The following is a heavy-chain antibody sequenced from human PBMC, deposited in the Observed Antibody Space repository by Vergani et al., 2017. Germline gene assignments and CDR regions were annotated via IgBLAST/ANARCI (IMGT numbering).Heavy chain of an antibody. CDR1: GGSISSSNW. CDR2: IYHSGST. Sequence: QVQLQESGPGLVKPSGTLSLTCAVSGGSISSSNWWSWVRQPPGKGLEWIGEIYHSGSTNYNPSLKSRVTISVDKSKNQFSLKLSSVTAADTAVYYCARAPVGDRDRYSYTADYYYYGMDVWGQGTTVTVSS. D-gene: IGHD5-18*01. V-gene: IGHV4-4*02. J-gene: IGHJ6*02. CDR3: ARAPVGDRDRYSYTADYYYYGMDV.